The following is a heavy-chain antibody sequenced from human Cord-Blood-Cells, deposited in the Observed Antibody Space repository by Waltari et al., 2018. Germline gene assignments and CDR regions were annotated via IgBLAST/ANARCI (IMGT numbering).Heavy chain of an antibody. Sequence: QVQPVQSWAEVKKPGASVKVSCQPSGSTFTSYDITWVRQATGQGLEWMGWMNPNSGNTGYAQKFQGRVTITRNTSISTAYMELSSLRSEDTAVYYCARGGATAFDIWGQGTMVTVSS. D-gene: IGHD1-26*01. J-gene: IGHJ3*02. V-gene: IGHV1-8*03. CDR3: ARGGATAFDI. CDR2: MNPNSGNT. CDR1: GSTFTSYD.